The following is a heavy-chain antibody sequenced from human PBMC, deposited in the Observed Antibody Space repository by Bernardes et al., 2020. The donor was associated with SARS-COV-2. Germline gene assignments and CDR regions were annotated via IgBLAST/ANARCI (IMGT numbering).Heavy chain of an antibody. Sequence: SETLSLTCTVSGDSISSHYWSWIRQPPGKGLEWIGYISYSGSTNYNPSLRSRVTISVDTSKNQISLKLSSVTAADTAVYYCARDMWAGRQSSAYYYLDFWGQGTLVTVSS. CDR3: ARDMWAGRQSSAYYYLDF. J-gene: IGHJ4*02. V-gene: IGHV4-59*11. D-gene: IGHD3-22*01. CDR1: GDSISSHY. CDR2: ISYSGST.